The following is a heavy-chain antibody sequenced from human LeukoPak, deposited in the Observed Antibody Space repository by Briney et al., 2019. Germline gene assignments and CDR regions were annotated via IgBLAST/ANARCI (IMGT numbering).Heavy chain of an antibody. D-gene: IGHD6-19*01. V-gene: IGHV3-23*01. CDR3: ANGGIAVAGTAY. Sequence: GGSLILSCAASGFTFSSYAISGVRQAPGRGLLWVSAISGSGGSTHYADSVKGRFTISRDNSKNTLYLQMNSLRAEDTAVYYCANGGIAVAGTAYWGQGTLVTVSS. CDR2: ISGSGGST. CDR1: GFTFSSYA. J-gene: IGHJ4*02.